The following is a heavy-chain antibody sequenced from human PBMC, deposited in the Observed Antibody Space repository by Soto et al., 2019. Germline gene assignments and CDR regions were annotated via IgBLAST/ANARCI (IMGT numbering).Heavy chain of an antibody. Sequence: GSGPTLVNPTQTLTLTCTFSGFSFTTAGVAVGWIRQTPGGALERLTLIYYNDDRRFSPSLKTRLTITGDTSKNQVVLSLTNVDPGDTATYFCAHSDGGYEIIYFDFRGQGIPVSVSS. V-gene: IGHV2-5*01. CDR2: IYYNDDR. D-gene: IGHD5-12*01. J-gene: IGHJ4*02. CDR1: GFSFTTAGVA. CDR3: AHSDGGYEIIYFDF.